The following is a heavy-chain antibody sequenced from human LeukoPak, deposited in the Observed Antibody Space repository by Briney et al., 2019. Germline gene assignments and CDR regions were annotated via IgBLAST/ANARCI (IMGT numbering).Heavy chain of an antibody. V-gene: IGHV1-2*02. D-gene: IGHD3-10*01. CDR3: ARSYGSGRREVFDI. CDR1: XXXXXXXX. CDR2: INPNSGGT. Sequence: ASVKVSCKSSXXXXXXXXXXXVXXXXXQXXEXMGXINPNSGGTNNAQKIQGRVSMTGETSITTAYMELSRLRSDDTAVYYCARSYGSGRREVFDIWGQGTRVTVSS. J-gene: IGHJ3*02.